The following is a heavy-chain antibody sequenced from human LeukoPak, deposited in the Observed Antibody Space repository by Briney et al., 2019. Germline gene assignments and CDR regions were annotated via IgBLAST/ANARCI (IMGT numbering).Heavy chain of an antibody. CDR1: GYTFTSYG. J-gene: IGHJ4*02. D-gene: IGHD3-22*01. V-gene: IGHV1-18*01. CDR2: ISAYNGNT. Sequence: GASVKVSCKASGYTFTSYGISWVRQAPGQGLEWMGWISAYNGNTNYAQKLQGRVTMTTDTSTSTAYMELRSLRSDDTAVYYCARVTYYDSSGYYSEGGYFDYWGQGTLDTVSS. CDR3: ARVTYYDSSGYYSEGGYFDY.